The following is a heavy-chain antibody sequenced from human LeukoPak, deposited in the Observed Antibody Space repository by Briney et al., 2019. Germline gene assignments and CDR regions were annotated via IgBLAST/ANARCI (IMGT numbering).Heavy chain of an antibody. CDR2: IYYSGST. Sequence: SETLPLTCTVSGGSISSSSYYWGWIRQPPGKGLEWIGSIYYSGSTYYNPSLKSRVTVSVDTSKNQFSLKLSSVTAADTAVYYCARCGAAAGTIDYWGQGTLVTVSS. V-gene: IGHV4-39*07. CDR1: GGSISSSSYY. D-gene: IGHD6-13*01. J-gene: IGHJ4*02. CDR3: ARCGAAAGTIDY.